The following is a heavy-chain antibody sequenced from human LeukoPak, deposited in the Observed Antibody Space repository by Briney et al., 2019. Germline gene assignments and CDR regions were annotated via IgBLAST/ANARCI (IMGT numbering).Heavy chain of an antibody. CDR1: GFTFSSYT. CDR2: INGRGIT. V-gene: IGHV3-23*01. CDR3: AKERQTGDYFTSDY. J-gene: IGHJ4*02. Sequence: GGSLRLSCTASGFTFSSYTMSWVRQAPGEGLEWPSAINGRGITYYAGSVKGRFTISRDNSENTLYLQMNSLTVDDTAVYFCAKERQTGDYFTSDYWGQGTLVTVSS. D-gene: IGHD4-17*01.